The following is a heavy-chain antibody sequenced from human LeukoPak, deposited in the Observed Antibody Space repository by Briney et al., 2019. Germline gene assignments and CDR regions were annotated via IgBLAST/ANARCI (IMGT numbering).Heavy chain of an antibody. CDR2: INSAGNT. Sequence: PGGSLRLSCAASGFAVSGSHMSWVRQAPGKGLEWVSSINSAGNTYYSDSVKGRFTISRDNSKNTLFLQMNSLRAEETAVYYCARARRCGLYDDYGGCFDSWGQGTLVTVST. CDR1: GFAVSGSH. V-gene: IGHV3-53*01. J-gene: IGHJ4*02. CDR3: ARARRCGLYDDYGGCFDS. D-gene: IGHD4-23*01.